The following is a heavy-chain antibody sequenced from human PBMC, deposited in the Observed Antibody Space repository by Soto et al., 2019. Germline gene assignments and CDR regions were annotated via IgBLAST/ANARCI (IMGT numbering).Heavy chain of an antibody. V-gene: IGHV3-7*01. CDR1: GFTFSSYW. Sequence: GGSLRLSCAASGFTFSSYWMSWVRQAPGKGLEWVANIKQDGSEKYYVDSVKGRFTISRDNAKNSLYLQMNSLRAEDTAVYYCARDQGCSSTSCYVYFMDVWGKGTTVTVSS. D-gene: IGHD2-2*01. CDR2: IKQDGSEK. J-gene: IGHJ6*03. CDR3: ARDQGCSSTSCYVYFMDV.